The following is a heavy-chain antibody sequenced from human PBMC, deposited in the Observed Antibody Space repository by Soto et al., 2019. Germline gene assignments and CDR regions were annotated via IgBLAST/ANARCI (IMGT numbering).Heavy chain of an antibody. J-gene: IGHJ4*02. Sequence: QVQLVESGGGVVQPGRSLRLSCAASGFTFSSYGMHWVRQAPGKGLEWVAVISYDGSNKYYADSVKGRFTIARDNTKNALYLQMNSLRAEDTAVYYCAKASFLTVTTHFDYWGQGTLVTVCS. V-gene: IGHV3-30*18. CDR2: ISYDGSNK. D-gene: IGHD4-17*01. CDR1: GFTFSSYG. CDR3: AKASFLTVTTHFDY.